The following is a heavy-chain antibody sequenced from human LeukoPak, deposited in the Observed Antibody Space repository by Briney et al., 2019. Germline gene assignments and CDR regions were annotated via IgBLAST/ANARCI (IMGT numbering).Heavy chain of an antibody. CDR3: TSPPLRYNGSYWGGY. J-gene: IGHJ4*02. D-gene: IGHD1-26*01. V-gene: IGHV3-15*01. CDR1: GFTFSYAW. Sequence: PGGSLRLSCAASGFTFSYAWMSWARQIPGKGLEFVGRIKGKSDGGTADYAARVKGRFIISRDDSKNMLYLQMNSLRIEDTAMYYCTSPPLRYNGSYWGGYWGQRSLVTVSS. CDR2: IKGKSDGGTA.